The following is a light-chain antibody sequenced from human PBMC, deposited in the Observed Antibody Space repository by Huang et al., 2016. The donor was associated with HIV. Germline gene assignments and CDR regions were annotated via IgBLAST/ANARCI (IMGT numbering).Light chain of an antibody. CDR2: LGS. J-gene: IGKJ2*01. Sequence: IVMTQSPLSLPATPGAPAFLSCNSSQSLLRSNGYNYLDWYLQKPGQSPQLLIYLGSNRASGVPDRFSGIGAGTDFTLRSSRVETEGVGVYYCMQGLQTPYTFGQGTNLEIK. CDR1: QSLLRSNGYNY. CDR3: MQGLQTPYT. V-gene: IGKV2-28*01.